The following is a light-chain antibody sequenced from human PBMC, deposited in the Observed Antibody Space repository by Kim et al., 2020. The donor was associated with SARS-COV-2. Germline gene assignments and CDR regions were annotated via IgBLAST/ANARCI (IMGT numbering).Light chain of an antibody. J-gene: IGKJ5*01. CDR2: GAS. CDR1: QSVSSNY. V-gene: IGKV3-20*01. Sequence: EIVLTQSPGTLSLSPGQTATLSCRASQSVSSNYLAWYRQKPGQAPRLLIYGASSRATGIPDRFSGSGSGTYFTLTISRLEPEDFAVYFCQHYGSSPPITFGQGTRLEIK. CDR3: QHYGSSPPIT.